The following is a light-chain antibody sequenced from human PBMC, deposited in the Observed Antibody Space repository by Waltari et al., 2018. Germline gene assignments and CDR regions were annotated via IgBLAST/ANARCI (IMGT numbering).Light chain of an antibody. CDR1: KLGDKY. J-gene: IGLJ2*01. Sequence: SYELTQPPSVSVSPGQTASITCSGDKLGDKYACWYQQKPGQSPVLVIYQDSKRPSGIPERCSGSNSGNTATLTISGTKAMDESDYYCQEWDSSTYVVFGGGTKLTVL. V-gene: IGLV3-1*01. CDR2: QDS. CDR3: QEWDSSTYVV.